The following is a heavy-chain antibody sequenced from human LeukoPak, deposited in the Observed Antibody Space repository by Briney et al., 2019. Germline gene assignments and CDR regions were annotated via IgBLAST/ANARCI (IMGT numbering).Heavy chain of an antibody. V-gene: IGHV1-18*01. Sequence: GASVKVSCKASGYTFPSYGISWVRQAPGQGLEWMAWINTHNGNTNYAQNLQGRVTVTTDTSTSTAYMELRSLSSDDTALYYCAGGAVKATNWFDPWGQGTLVTVSS. J-gene: IGHJ5*02. CDR2: INTHNGNT. CDR1: GYTFPSYG. CDR3: AGGAVKATNWFDP.